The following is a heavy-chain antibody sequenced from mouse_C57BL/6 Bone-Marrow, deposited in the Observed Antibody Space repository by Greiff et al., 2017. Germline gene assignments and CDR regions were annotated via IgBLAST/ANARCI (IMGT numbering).Heavy chain of an antibody. V-gene: IGHV1-63*01. Sequence: QVHVKQSGAELVRPGTSVKMSCKASGYTFTNYWLGWAKQRPGHGLEWIGDIYPGGGYTNYNEKFKGKATLTADKSSSTAYMQFSSLTSEDSAIYYCARAITTCFDYWGQGTTLTVSS. CDR1: GYTFTNYW. J-gene: IGHJ2*01. D-gene: IGHD2-4*01. CDR2: IYPGGGYT. CDR3: ARAITTCFDY.